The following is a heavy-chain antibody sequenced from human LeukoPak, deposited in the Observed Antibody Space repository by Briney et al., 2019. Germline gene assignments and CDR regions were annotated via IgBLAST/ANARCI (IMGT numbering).Heavy chain of an antibody. D-gene: IGHD3-3*01. CDR3: ARQGYDIRFSQYYYYYYMDV. V-gene: IGHV1-69*13. CDR1: GDTFSSYA. CDR2: IIPIFGTA. Sequence: GASVKVSCKASGDTFSSYAISWVRQAPGQGLEWMGGIIPIFGTANYAQKFQGRVTITADESTSTAYMELSSLRSEDTAVYYCARQGYDIRFSQYYYYYYMDVWGKGTTVTVSS. J-gene: IGHJ6*03.